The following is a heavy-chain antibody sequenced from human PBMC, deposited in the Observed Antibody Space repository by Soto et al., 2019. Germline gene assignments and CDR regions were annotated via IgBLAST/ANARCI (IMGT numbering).Heavy chain of an antibody. CDR3: ARDLQYDFWSGSRRERSYYMDV. CDR1: GGSISSYY. CDR2: IYYSGST. D-gene: IGHD3-3*01. V-gene: IGHV4-59*01. Sequence: QVQLQESGPGLVKPSETLSLTCTVSGGSISSYYWSWIRQPPGKGLEWIGYIYYSGSTNYNPSLKSRVTISVDTSKHQFSLKLSPVTAADTAVYYCARDLQYDFWSGSRRERSYYMDVWGKGTPVTVSS. J-gene: IGHJ6*03.